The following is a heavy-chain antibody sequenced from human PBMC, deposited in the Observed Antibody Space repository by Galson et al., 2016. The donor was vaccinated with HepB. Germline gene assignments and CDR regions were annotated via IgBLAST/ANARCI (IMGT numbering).Heavy chain of an antibody. V-gene: IGHV3-23*01. CDR1: GFSFGTSG. CDR2: ITRDGETT. J-gene: IGHJ4*02. CDR3: GKHGGFDY. D-gene: IGHD3-16*01. Sequence: SLRLSCAASGFSFGTSGMSWLRQGPGRGLEWVSGITRDGETTHYADSVRGRFTISRDNSKNMLYLFMNSLRAEDTAVYYCGKHGGFDYWGQGALVTVSS.